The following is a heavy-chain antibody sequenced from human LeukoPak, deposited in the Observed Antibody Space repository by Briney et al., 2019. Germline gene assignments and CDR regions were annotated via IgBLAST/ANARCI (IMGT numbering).Heavy chain of an antibody. CDR1: GGSFSSYY. V-gene: IGHV4-59*01. CDR3: ARTLYYYDTTGSPAHWYFDL. J-gene: IGHJ2*01. Sequence: SETLSLTCAVYGGSFSSYYWSWIRQPPGKGLEWIGYIYYSGNTNYSPSLKSRVTISVDTSKKQFSLKLSSVTAADTAVYYCARTLYYYDTTGSPAHWYFDLWGRGTLVTVSS. CDR2: IYYSGNT. D-gene: IGHD3-22*01.